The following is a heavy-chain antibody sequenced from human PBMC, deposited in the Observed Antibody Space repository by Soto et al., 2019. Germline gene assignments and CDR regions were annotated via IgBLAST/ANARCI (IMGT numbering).Heavy chain of an antibody. Sequence: QVQLQESGPGLVKPSQTLSLTCTVSGGSISSGGYYWSWIRQHPGKGLEWIGYIYYSGSTYYNPSLKSRVTISVDTSKNQFSLKLSSVTAADTAVYYCAHQTLGVAARVWYFDLWGRGTLVTVSS. CDR3: AHQTLGVAARVWYFDL. D-gene: IGHD6-6*01. J-gene: IGHJ2*01. CDR1: GGSISSGGYY. CDR2: IYYSGST. V-gene: IGHV4-31*03.